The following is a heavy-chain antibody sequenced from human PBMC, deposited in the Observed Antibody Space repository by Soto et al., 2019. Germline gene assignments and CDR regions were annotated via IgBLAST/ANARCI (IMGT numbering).Heavy chain of an antibody. V-gene: IGHV4-39*01. Sequence: PSETLSLTCTVSGGSISSSSYYWGWIRQPPGKGLEWIGSIYYSGSTYYNPSLKSRVTISVDTSKNQFSLKLSSVTAADTAVYYCASHIPSSWWGYYYYGMDVWGQGTTVTVSS. J-gene: IGHJ6*02. D-gene: IGHD2-8*02. CDR1: GGSISSSSYY. CDR3: ASHIPSSWWGYYYYGMDV. CDR2: IYYSGST.